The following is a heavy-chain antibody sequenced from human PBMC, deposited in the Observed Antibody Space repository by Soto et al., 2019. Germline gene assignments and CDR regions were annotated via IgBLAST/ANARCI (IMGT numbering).Heavy chain of an antibody. CDR2: IIPIFGTA. CDR1: GGSFNRHT. Sequence: QVQLVQSGAEVRKPGSSVRVSCKASGGSFNRHTISWMRQAPGQGLEWMGGIIPIFGTATHAQKFQGRVTMIADESTSTVYMDLSSMRSDDTAISYCARGWGYDSTDYYYAYWGQGTLVIVSS. D-gene: IGHD3-22*01. J-gene: IGHJ4*02. CDR3: ARGWGYDSTDYYYAY. V-gene: IGHV1-69*01.